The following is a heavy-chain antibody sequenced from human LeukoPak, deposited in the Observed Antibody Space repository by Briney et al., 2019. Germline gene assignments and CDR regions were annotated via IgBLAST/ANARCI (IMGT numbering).Heavy chain of an antibody. V-gene: IGHV1-18*01. Sequence: ASVKVSCKASGYTFNNYGISWERQAPGQGLEWMAWISTYNGNTNYAQNLQGRVTVTTDTSTSTAYMELRSLRSDDTAVYYCARGGYCNGANCYPFVYWGQGTLVTVSS. CDR2: ISTYNGNT. D-gene: IGHD2-15*01. CDR1: GYTFNNYG. J-gene: IGHJ4*02. CDR3: ARGGYCNGANCYPFVY.